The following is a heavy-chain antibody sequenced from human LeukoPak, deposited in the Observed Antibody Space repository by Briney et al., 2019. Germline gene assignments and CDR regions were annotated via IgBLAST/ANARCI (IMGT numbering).Heavy chain of an antibody. Sequence: SETLSLTCAVSGGSISSYYWRWIRQPPGKGLEWIGYICYSGSTNYNPSLKSRVTISVDTSKNQFSLKLSSVTAADTAVYYCAKHYSSGWYYFDYWGQGTLVTVSS. CDR2: ICYSGST. D-gene: IGHD6-19*01. CDR1: GGSISSYY. V-gene: IGHV4-59*08. CDR3: AKHYSSGWYYFDY. J-gene: IGHJ4*02.